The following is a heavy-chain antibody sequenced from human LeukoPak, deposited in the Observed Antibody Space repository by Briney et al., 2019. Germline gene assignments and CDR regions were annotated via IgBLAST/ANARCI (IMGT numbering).Heavy chain of an antibody. CDR2: IYSGGST. CDR3: ASIFRGDCAVGDY. Sequence: PGGSLRLSCAASGFTVSSNYMSWVRQAPGKGLEWVSVIYSGGSTYYADSVKGRFTISRDNSKNTLYLQMNSLRAEDTAVYYCASIFRGDCAVGDYWGQGTLVTVSS. D-gene: IGHD2-8*02. CDR1: GFTVSSNY. J-gene: IGHJ4*02. V-gene: IGHV3-66*01.